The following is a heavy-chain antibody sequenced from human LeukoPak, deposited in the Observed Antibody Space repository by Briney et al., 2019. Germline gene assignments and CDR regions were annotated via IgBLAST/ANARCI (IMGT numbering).Heavy chain of an antibody. V-gene: IGHV1-18*01. CDR1: GYTFKSYG. Sequence: ASVKVSCKASGYTFKSYGNNWVRQAPGQGLEWMGWISAYNGNTNYAQKLQGRVTMTTDTSTSTAYMELRSLRSDDTAVYYCARDGAAAGRVDYWGQGTLVTVSS. CDR3: ARDGAAAGRVDY. CDR2: ISAYNGNT. D-gene: IGHD6-13*01. J-gene: IGHJ4*02.